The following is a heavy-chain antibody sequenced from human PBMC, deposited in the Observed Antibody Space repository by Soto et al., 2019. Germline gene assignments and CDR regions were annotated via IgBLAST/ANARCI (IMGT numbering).Heavy chain of an antibody. CDR1: GFTFSSYG. D-gene: IGHD2-15*01. J-gene: IGHJ5*02. V-gene: IGHV3-30*18. CDR3: AKDVVVVVAASFGFDP. Sequence: QVQLVESGGGVVQPGRSLRLSCAASGFTFSSYGMHWVRQAPGKGLEWVAVISYDGSNKYYADSVKGRFTISRDNSKNPLYLQMNSLRAEDTGVYYCAKDVVVVVAASFGFDPWGQGTLVNVSP. CDR2: ISYDGSNK.